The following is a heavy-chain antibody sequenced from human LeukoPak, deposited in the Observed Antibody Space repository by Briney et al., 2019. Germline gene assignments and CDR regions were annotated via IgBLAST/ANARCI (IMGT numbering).Heavy chain of an antibody. Sequence: ETLSLTCAVYGGSFSGYYWSWIRQAPGKGLEWVSSISSSSSYIYYADSVKGRFTISRDNAKNSLYLQMNSLRAEDTAVYYCARAKKTSSWADLDVWGKGTTVTVSS. V-gene: IGHV3-21*01. CDR3: ARAKKTSSWADLDV. D-gene: IGHD2-2*01. CDR1: GGSFSGYY. CDR2: ISSSSSYI. J-gene: IGHJ6*04.